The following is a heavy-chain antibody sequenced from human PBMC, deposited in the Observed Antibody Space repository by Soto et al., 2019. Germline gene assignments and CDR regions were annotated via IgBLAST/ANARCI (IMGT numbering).Heavy chain of an antibody. Sequence: ASVKVSCKASGYTFTGYYMHWVRQAPGQGLEWMGWINPNSGGTNYAQKFQGRVTMTRDMSISTAYMELSRLRSDDTAVYYCARAASYSSGWYLSDYWGQGTLVTVSS. J-gene: IGHJ4*02. CDR1: GYTFTGYY. CDR2: INPNSGGT. CDR3: ARAASYSSGWYLSDY. V-gene: IGHV1-2*02. D-gene: IGHD6-19*01.